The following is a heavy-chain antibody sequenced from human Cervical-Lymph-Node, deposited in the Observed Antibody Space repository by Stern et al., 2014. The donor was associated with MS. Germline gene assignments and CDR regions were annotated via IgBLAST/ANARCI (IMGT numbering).Heavy chain of an antibody. J-gene: IGHJ4*02. Sequence: QVQLQQWGAGLLKPSETLSLTCAVYGGSFSGYFWTWLRQSPGKGLEWLGEINDSGTTKYTPSLKSRVTISVDTSKNQFSLKVSSVTAADTAVYYCAREGRISGTYWDFDYWGQGTRVTVSS. CDR1: GGSFSGYF. D-gene: IGHD1-26*01. CDR2: INDSGTT. V-gene: IGHV4-34*01. CDR3: AREGRISGTYWDFDY.